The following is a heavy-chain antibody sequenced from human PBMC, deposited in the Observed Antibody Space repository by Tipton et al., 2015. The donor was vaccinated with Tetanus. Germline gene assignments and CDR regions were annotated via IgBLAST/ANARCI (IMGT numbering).Heavy chain of an antibody. V-gene: IGHV4-59*08. CDR3: ARHTNFWSGYYIVY. CDR2: FHFTGST. J-gene: IGHJ4*02. D-gene: IGHD3-3*01. Sequence: TLSLTCTVSGASINSHHWSWLRQAPGKGLEWIGYFHFTGSTNFNPSLKSRVTMSADTSKIQFSLKVGSVTAADTAVYYCARHTNFWSGYYIVYWGQGTLVTVSS. CDR1: GASINSHH.